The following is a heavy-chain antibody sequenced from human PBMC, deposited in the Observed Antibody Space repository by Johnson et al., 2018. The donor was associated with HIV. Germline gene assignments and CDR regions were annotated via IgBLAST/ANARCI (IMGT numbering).Heavy chain of an antibody. V-gene: IGHV3-66*02. J-gene: IGHJ3*02. D-gene: IGHD3-16*01. Sequence: MQLVESGGGVVQPGRSLRLSCAASGFTVSSNYMSWVSQAPGKGLEWVSVIYSGGSTYYADSVKGRFTISRDNSKNTLYLQMNSLRAEDTAVYYCAKDVIMITFGGIFDIWGQGTRVTVSS. CDR1: GFTVSSNY. CDR2: IYSGGST. CDR3: AKDVIMITFGGIFDI.